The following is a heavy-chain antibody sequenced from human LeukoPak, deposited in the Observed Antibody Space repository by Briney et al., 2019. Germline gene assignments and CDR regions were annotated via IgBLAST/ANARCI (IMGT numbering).Heavy chain of an antibody. CDR1: GFTFSSYA. CDR2: ISGSGGST. J-gene: IGHJ4*02. Sequence: PGGSLRLSCAASGFTFSSYAMSWVRQAPGKGLEWVSAISGSGGSTYYADSVKGRFTISRDKSKNTLYLQMNSLRAEDTAVYYCAKDSMVQGGYYFDYWGQGTLVTVSS. CDR3: AKDSMVQGGYYFDY. V-gene: IGHV3-23*01. D-gene: IGHD3-10*01.